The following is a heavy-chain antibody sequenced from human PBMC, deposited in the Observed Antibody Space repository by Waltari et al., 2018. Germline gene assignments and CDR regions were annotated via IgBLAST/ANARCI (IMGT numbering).Heavy chain of an antibody. CDR1: GFSISRGYR. V-gene: IGHV4-38-2*01. J-gene: IGHJ4*01. D-gene: IGHD3-3*01. CDR2: IYHSGST. Sequence: QVQLQESGPGLVKPSETLSRTCAVSGFSISRGYRWGWSRQPPGKGLEWIGSIYHSGSTYFNPSLKSRVTTSVDTSKNKVSLRLSSVTAADTAVYYCARMFYDFWTGYSDYWGHGTLVTVSS. CDR3: ARMFYDFWTGYSDY.